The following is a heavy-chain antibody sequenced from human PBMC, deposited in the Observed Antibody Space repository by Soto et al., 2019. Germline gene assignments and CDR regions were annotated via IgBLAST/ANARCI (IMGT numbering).Heavy chain of an antibody. CDR1: GFTFSSYA. CDR2: ISGGIVNR. J-gene: IGHJ3*02. CDR3: AEGLFPGDTAPFHI. V-gene: IGHV3-23*01. Sequence: QPVGSLRLSCAASGFTFSSYAMSWVRQAPGKGLEWVSGISGGIVNRYYADSVKGRFTISRDNSKNTLYLQMNSLRAEDSATYSCAEGLFPGDTAPFHIWGQGTMVTVSS.